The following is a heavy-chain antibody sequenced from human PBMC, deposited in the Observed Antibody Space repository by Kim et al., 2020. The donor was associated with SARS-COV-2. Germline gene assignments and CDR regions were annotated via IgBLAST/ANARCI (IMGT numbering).Heavy chain of an antibody. J-gene: IGHJ3*02. Sequence: GGSLRLSCAASGFHFQFYAMTWVRQALGKGLEWVSAISSDGTTTFYAASVRGRFTLSRDNSKNIVSLQMNNLRVEDTALYYCARDSSDSGWFRKPLDIRGERTGDTLSS. CDR1: GFHFQFYA. CDR3: ARDSSDSGWFRKPLDI. V-gene: IGHV3-23*01. CDR2: ISSDGTTT. D-gene: IGHD6-19*01.